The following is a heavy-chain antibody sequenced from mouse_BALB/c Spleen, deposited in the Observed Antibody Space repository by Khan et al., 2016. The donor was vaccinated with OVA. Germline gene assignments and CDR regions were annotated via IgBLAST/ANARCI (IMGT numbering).Heavy chain of an antibody. D-gene: IGHD2-14*01. J-gene: IGHJ3*01. Sequence: QVQLKESGPGLVQPSQSLSITCTVSGFSLSNYGVYWVRQSPGKGLEWLGVIWRGGNTDYNAAFMSRLSITKDNSKSQVFFKMNSLQADDTAIYYCAKGDYRYEKIAYWGQGTLVTVSA. V-gene: IGHV2-5*01. CDR1: GFSLSNYG. CDR2: IWRGGNT. CDR3: AKGDYRYEKIAY.